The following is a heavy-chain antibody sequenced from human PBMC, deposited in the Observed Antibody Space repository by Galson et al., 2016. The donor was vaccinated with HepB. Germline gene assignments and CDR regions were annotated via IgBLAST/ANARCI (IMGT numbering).Heavy chain of an antibody. J-gene: IGHJ4*02. CDR3: AIDPSQWHDLLFGN. CDR2: ISGRGDRI. Sequence: SLRLSCAASGFTFSSFAMSWVRRVPGKGLEWVSAISGRGDRIRYAESVKGRFTISRDDSKNTLYLHMNSLRVEDTAIYYCAIDPSQWHDLLFGNWAQGTLVTVSA. CDR1: GFTFSSFA. V-gene: IGHV3-23*01. D-gene: IGHD6-19*01.